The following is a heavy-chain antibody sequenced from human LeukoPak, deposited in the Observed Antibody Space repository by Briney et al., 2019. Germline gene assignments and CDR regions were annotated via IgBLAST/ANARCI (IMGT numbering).Heavy chain of an antibody. CDR1: GYTFTGYY. Sequence: ASVKVSCRASGYTFTGYYMHWVRQAPGQGLEWMGWINPNSGGTNYAQKFQGRVTMTRDTSISTAYMELSRLRSDDTAVYYCARDGRMATILESWFDPWGQGTLVTVSS. D-gene: IGHD5-24*01. V-gene: IGHV1-2*02. J-gene: IGHJ5*02. CDR3: ARDGRMATILESWFDP. CDR2: INPNSGGT.